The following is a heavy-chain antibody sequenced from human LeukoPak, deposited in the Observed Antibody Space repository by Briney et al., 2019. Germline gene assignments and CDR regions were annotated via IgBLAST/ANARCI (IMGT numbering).Heavy chain of an antibody. CDR3: AKGSIGYFFDL. CDR1: GFIFNNYG. CDR2: ISNDGGGT. V-gene: IGHV3-23*01. Sequence: TGGSLRRSCAASGFIFNNYGLVWVRQAPGKGLEWVSAISNDGGGTTYADFVKGRFTISRDNSKNTLFLQMDSLRAEDTALYYCAKGSIGYFFDLWGQGTLVTVSS. D-gene: IGHD3-22*01. J-gene: IGHJ4*02.